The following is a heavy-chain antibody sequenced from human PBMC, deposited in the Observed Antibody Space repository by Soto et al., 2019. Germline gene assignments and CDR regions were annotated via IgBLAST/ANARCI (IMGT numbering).Heavy chain of an antibody. CDR1: GFTFSLYS. V-gene: IGHV3-21*01. J-gene: IGHJ4*02. D-gene: IGHD3-22*01. CDR2: ISSSSSYI. CDR3: VRARATDSRPDY. Sequence: GSLRLSCAASGFTFSLYSMIWVRQAPGKGLEWVSSISSSSSYIFYADSVKGRFTISRDNPKNSLYLQMNSLRAEDTAIYYCVRARATDSRPDYWGQGTLVTVSS.